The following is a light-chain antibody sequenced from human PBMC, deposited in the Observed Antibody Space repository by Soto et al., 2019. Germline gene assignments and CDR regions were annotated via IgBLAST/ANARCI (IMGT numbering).Light chain of an antibody. Sequence: QSALTQPASVSGSPGQSITISCTGTSSDVGAYNYVSWYQQHPGKAPKLMIFEVRDRPSGVSNLFSGSKSGNTASLTISGLLAEDEADYYCSSYTSSNTLVFGGGTKLTVL. J-gene: IGLJ2*01. CDR3: SSYTSSNTLV. V-gene: IGLV2-14*01. CDR1: SSDVGAYNY. CDR2: EVR.